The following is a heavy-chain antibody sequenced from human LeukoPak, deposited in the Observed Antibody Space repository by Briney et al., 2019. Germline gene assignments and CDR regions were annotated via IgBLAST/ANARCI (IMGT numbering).Heavy chain of an antibody. D-gene: IGHD6-13*01. J-gene: IGHJ4*02. CDR1: GFTFSSYS. CDR3: ARVDSSSWYFGAFDY. Sequence: PGGSLRLSCAASGFTFSSYSMNWVRQAPGKGLEWVSSISSSSSYIYYADSVKGRFTISRDNAKNSLYLQMNSLRAEDTAVYYCARVDSSSWYFGAFDYWGQGTLVTVSS. CDR2: ISSSSSYI. V-gene: IGHV3-21*01.